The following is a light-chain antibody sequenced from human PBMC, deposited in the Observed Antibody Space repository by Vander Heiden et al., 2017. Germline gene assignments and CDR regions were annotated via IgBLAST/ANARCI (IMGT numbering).Light chain of an antibody. V-gene: IGLV1-40*01. CDR2: GNN. Sequence: QSVLTQPPSVSGAPGQRVTISCTGSSSNIGAGYDVHWFQQLPGTAPKLLIYGNNNRPSGVSDRFSGSKSGTSASLAITGLQAEDGADYYCQSYDISLSGWVFGGGTKVTVL. CDR3: QSYDISLSGWV. J-gene: IGLJ3*02. CDR1: SSNIGAGYD.